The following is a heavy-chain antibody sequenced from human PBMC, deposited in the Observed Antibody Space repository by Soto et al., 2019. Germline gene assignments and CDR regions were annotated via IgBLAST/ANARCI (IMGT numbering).Heavy chain of an antibody. V-gene: IGHV3-21*01. D-gene: IGHD2-2*01. CDR3: ARDLNAAHYFDY. J-gene: IGHJ4*02. CDR1: GLSVSIDS. Sequence: LRPYGAGAGLSVSIDSIRCSHKTKGKGLEWVSSISSSSSYIYYADSVKGRFTISRDNAKNSLYLQMNSLRAEDTAVYYCARDLNAAHYFDYWGQGTLVTVSS. CDR2: ISSSSSYI.